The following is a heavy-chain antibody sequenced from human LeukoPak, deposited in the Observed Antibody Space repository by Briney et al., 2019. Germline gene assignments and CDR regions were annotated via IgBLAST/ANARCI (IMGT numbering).Heavy chain of an antibody. V-gene: IGHV3-7*01. CDR1: GLTFSDYY. Sequence: SGGSLRLSCAASGLTFSDYYMSWIRQAPGKGLEWVANIKQDGSEKYYVDSVKGRFTISRDNAKNSLYLQMNSLSAEDTAVYYCASNWFDTWGQGTLVTVSS. CDR2: IKQDGSEK. CDR3: ASNWFDT. J-gene: IGHJ5*02.